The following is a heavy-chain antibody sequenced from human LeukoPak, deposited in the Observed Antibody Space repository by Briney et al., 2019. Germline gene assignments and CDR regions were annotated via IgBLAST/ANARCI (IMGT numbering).Heavy chain of an antibody. V-gene: IGHV1-46*01. J-gene: IGHJ4*02. CDR3: ARDRGGQAAADYYFDY. CDR1: GYTFTSYY. CDR2: INPSGGST. Sequence: ASVTVSFKASGYTFTSYYMHWVRQAPGQGLEWMGIINPSGGSTSYAQKFQGRVTMTRDTSTSTVYMELSSLRSEDTAVYYCARDRGGQAAADYYFDYWGQGTLVTVSS. D-gene: IGHD6-13*01.